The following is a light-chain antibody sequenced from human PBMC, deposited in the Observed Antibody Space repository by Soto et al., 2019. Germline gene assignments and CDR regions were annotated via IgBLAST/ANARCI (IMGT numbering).Light chain of an antibody. CDR2: DVN. J-gene: IGLJ1*01. CDR1: SSDVGGYNY. Sequence: QSVLTQPRSVSGSPGQSVTISCTGTSSDVGGYNYVSWYRQHPGKAPKLMIYDVNKRPSGVPDRFSGSKSGNTASLTISGLQAEDEADYYCCSYAGSYSYVFGTGTKVNVL. V-gene: IGLV2-11*01. CDR3: CSYAGSYSYV.